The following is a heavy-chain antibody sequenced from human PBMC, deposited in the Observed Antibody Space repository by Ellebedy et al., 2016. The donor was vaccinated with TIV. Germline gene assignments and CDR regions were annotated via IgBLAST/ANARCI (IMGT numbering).Heavy chain of an antibody. CDR1: GFTFTNYA. CDR3: AKDPAFVYDTSGYYLDF. CDR2: ISGSGVTT. V-gene: IGHV3-23*01. Sequence: PGGSLRLSCAASGFTFTNYALTWVRQAPGQGLEWVSAISGSGVTTYYADSVKGRFTISRDNSKNTVYLQMNSLRAADTALYYCAKDPAFVYDTSGYYLDFWGQGTLVTVSS. J-gene: IGHJ4*02. D-gene: IGHD3-22*01.